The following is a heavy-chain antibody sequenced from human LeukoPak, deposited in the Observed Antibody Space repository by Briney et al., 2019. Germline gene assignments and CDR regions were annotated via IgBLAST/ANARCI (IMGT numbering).Heavy chain of an antibody. CDR2: IYYSGST. J-gene: IGHJ4*02. Sequence: PSETLSLTCTVSGGSISSSSYYWGWIRQPPGKGLEWIGSIYYSGSTYYNPSLKSRVTISVDTSKNQCSLKLSSVTAADTAVYYCARRITIFGVVTFDYWGQGTLVTVSS. CDR1: GGSISSSSYY. CDR3: ARRITIFGVVTFDY. V-gene: IGHV4-39*01. D-gene: IGHD3-3*01.